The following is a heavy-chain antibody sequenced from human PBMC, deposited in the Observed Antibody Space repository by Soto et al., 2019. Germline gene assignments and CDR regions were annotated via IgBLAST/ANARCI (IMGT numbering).Heavy chain of an antibody. D-gene: IGHD3-10*01. V-gene: IGHV3-30*18. Sequence: QVQLVESGGGVVQPGRSLRLSCAASGFTFSSYGMHWVRQAPGKGLEWVAVISYDGSNKYYADSVKGRFTISRDNSKNTLYLQMNSLRAEDTAVYYCAKQDTYYYGSGSYKYYYYGMDVWGQGTTVTVSS. CDR2: ISYDGSNK. CDR3: AKQDTYYYGSGSYKYYYYGMDV. CDR1: GFTFSSYG. J-gene: IGHJ6*02.